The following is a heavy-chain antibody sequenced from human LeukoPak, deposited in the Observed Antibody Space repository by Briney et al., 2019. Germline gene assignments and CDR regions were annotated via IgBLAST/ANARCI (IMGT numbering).Heavy chain of an antibody. CDR2: IYSAGDT. D-gene: IGHD7-27*01. CDR3: ANPWGPGWYFDL. V-gene: IGHV3-53*01. Sequence: HPGGSLRLSCAASGFSVSVNYMSWVRQAPGKGLEWVSIIYSAGDTFYADSMKGRFTISRDNSKNTLYLQMNSLRAGDTALYYCANPWGPGWYFDLWGRGTLVTVSS. CDR1: GFSVSVNY. J-gene: IGHJ2*01.